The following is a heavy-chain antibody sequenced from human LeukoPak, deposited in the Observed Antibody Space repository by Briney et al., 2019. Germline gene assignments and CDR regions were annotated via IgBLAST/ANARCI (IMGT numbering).Heavy chain of an antibody. V-gene: IGHV4-59*01. CDR1: GGSISSYY. CDR2: IYYSGST. Sequence: SETLSLTCAVSGGSISSYYWSWIRQPPGKGLEWIGYIYYSGSTNYNPSLKSRVTISVDTSKNQFSLKLSSVTAADTAVYYCARIPDRLADAFDIWGQGTMVTVSS. D-gene: IGHD3-22*01. CDR3: ARIPDRLADAFDI. J-gene: IGHJ3*02.